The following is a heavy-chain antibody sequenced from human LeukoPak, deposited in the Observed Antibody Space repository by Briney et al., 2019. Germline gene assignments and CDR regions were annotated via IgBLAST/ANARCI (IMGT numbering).Heavy chain of an antibody. J-gene: IGHJ4*02. CDR1: GYTFTGYY. D-gene: IGHD5-12*01. Sequence: ASVKVSCKASGYTFTGYYMHWVRQAPGQGLEWMGRINPNSGNTGYAQKFQGRVTTTRNTSISTAYMELSSLRSEDTAVYYCARRYDELDYWGQGTLVTVSS. V-gene: IGHV1-8*03. CDR2: INPNSGNT. CDR3: ARRYDELDY.